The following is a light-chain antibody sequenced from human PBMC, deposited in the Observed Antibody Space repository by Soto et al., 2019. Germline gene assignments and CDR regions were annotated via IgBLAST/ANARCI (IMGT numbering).Light chain of an antibody. J-gene: IGKJ1*01. V-gene: IGKV3-15*01. CDR3: QQYNDWPRT. CDR1: QSISTN. CDR2: GAS. Sequence: EIVMTQSPATLSVSPGARVTLSCRASQSISTNLAWYQQKPGQAPRLLIYGASTRATGIPARFSGSGSGTEFTVTISSLQSEDFAVYYCQQYNDWPRTFGHGTKVEI.